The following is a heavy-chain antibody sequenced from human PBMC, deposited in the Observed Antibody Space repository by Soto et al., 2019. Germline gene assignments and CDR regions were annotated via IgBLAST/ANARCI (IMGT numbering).Heavy chain of an antibody. D-gene: IGHD2-21*02. Sequence: TLSLPFTVSGGSISSGGYYWSWIRQHLGKVLEWIGYIYYSGSTYYNPSLKSRVTISVDTSKNQFSLKLSSVTAADTAVYYCARSYCGGDCYSDFDYWGQGTLVTVSS. CDR1: GGSISSGGYY. CDR3: ARSYCGGDCYSDFDY. V-gene: IGHV4-31*03. CDR2: IYYSGST. J-gene: IGHJ4*02.